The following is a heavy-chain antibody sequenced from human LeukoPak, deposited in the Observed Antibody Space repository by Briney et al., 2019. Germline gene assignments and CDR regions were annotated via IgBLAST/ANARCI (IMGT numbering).Heavy chain of an antibody. CDR3: ARLYYSSGWYYYYYYMDV. J-gene: IGHJ6*03. V-gene: IGHV4-34*01. CDR2: INHSGST. D-gene: IGHD6-19*01. Sequence: SETLSLTCAVYGGSFSGYYRSWIRQPPGKGLEWIGEINHSGSTNYNPSLKSRVTISVDTSKNQFSLKLSSVTAADTAVYYCARLYYSSGWYYYYYYMDVWGKGTTVTISS. CDR1: GGSFSGYY.